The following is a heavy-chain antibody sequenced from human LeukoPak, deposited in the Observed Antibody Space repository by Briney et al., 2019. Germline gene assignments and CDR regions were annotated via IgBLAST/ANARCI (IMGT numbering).Heavy chain of an antibody. CDR3: ARVRGTTDAFDI. V-gene: IGHV4-34*01. CDR1: GGSFSGYY. CDR2: INHSGST. Sequence: PSETLSLTCAVYGGSFSGYYWSWIRQPPGKGLEWIGEINHSGSTNYNPSLKSRVTISVDTSKNQLSLKLSSVTAADTAVYYCARVRGTTDAFDIWGQGTMVTVSS. J-gene: IGHJ3*02. D-gene: IGHD3-10*01.